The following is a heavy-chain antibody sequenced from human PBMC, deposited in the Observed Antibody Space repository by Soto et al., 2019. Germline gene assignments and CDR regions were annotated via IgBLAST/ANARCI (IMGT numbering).Heavy chain of an antibody. Sequence: QVQVVQSGVEVRRPGSSVKVSCKASGDTFKNCVISWVRQAPGQGLEWMGGIIPLFGTTDFAQRFQGRLTITTDESTTTAYMELSRLISEDTATYYCAAELGFGKLSVVWGQGTTVIGSS. CDR1: GDTFKNCV. CDR2: IIPLFGTT. D-gene: IGHD3-10*01. J-gene: IGHJ6*02. CDR3: AAELGFGKLSVV. V-gene: IGHV1-69*01.